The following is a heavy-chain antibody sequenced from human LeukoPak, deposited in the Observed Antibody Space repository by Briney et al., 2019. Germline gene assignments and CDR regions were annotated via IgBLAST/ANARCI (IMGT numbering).Heavy chain of an antibody. J-gene: IGHJ5*02. Sequence: GRSLRLSCAASGFTFSSYAMHWVRQAPGKGLEWVAVISYDGTNKYYADSVKGRFTTSRDNSKNTLYLQMHSLRAEDTAVYYCARARGYYDSGSSNWFDPWGQGTLVTVSS. CDR1: GFTFSSYA. V-gene: IGHV3-30*04. CDR3: ARARGYYDSGSSNWFDP. D-gene: IGHD3-10*01. CDR2: ISYDGTNK.